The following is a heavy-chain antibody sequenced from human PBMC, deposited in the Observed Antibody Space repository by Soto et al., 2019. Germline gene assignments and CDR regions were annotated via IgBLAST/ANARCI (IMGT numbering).Heavy chain of an antibody. CDR3: AKERLGRGVDY. CDR1: GFTFSNYA. Sequence: GGSLRLSCAASGFTFSNYAMTWVRQAPGKGPEWISTVNNGGGGTYYADSVKGRFTISRDNSKNTLYLQVSSLRAEDTAVYYCAKERLGRGVDYWGQGILVTVSS. V-gene: IGHV3-23*01. CDR2: VNNGGGGT. J-gene: IGHJ4*02. D-gene: IGHD3-10*01.